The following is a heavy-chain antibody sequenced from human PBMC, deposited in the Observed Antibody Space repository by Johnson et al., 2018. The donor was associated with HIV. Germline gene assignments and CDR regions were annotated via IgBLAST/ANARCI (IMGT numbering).Heavy chain of an antibody. Sequence: VQLVESGGGLVKPGGSLRLSCAASGFTFSSYAMHWVRQAPGKGLEWVANIKQDGSEKYYVDSVKGRFSISRDNDKNSLYLQMNSLRAEDTAVYYCARGGLGDYVVAFDIWGQGTMVTVSS. V-gene: IGHV3-7*01. CDR2: IKQDGSEK. J-gene: IGHJ3*02. CDR1: GFTFSSYA. CDR3: ARGGLGDYVVAFDI. D-gene: IGHD4-17*01.